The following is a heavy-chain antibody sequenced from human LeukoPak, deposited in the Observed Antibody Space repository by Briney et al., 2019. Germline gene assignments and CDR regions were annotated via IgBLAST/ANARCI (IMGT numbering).Heavy chain of an antibody. CDR1: GYTFTSYG. CDR2: ISAYNGNT. V-gene: IGHV1-18*01. D-gene: IGHD1-26*01. CDR3: ATVVRELLRPYYYMDV. Sequence: GASVKVSCKASGYTFTSYGISWVRQAPGQGLEWMGWISAYNGNTNYAQKLQGRVTMTTDTSTSTAYMELSSLRSEDTAVYYCATVVRELLRPYYYMDVWGKGTTVTVSS. J-gene: IGHJ6*03.